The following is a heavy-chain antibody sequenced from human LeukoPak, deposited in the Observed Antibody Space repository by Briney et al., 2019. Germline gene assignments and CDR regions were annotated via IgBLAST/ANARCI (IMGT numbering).Heavy chain of an antibody. CDR1: GYTFTSYG. Sequence: ASVKVSCKASGYTFTSYGISWVRQAPGQGLEWMGWISAYNGNTSYAQKLQGRVTMTTDTSTSTAYMELRSLRSDDTAVYYCARVYRVPAAMAWFDPWGQGTLVTVSS. D-gene: IGHD2-2*01. J-gene: IGHJ5*02. CDR2: ISAYNGNT. V-gene: IGHV1-18*01. CDR3: ARVYRVPAAMAWFDP.